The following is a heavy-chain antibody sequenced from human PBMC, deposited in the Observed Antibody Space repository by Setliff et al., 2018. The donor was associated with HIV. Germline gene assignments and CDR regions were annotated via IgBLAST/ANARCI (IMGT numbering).Heavy chain of an antibody. CDR3: ARATSGTILDY. Sequence: ASVKVSCKASGYTLSTYLIAWVRQAPGQGLEWMGWISPFNGNTNYAQKLQGRVTVTSDKSTGTAYLELRSLGSDDTAIYYCARATSGTILDYWGQGTLVTVSS. CDR2: ISPFNGNT. CDR1: GYTLSTYL. D-gene: IGHD3-10*01. V-gene: IGHV1-18*01. J-gene: IGHJ4*02.